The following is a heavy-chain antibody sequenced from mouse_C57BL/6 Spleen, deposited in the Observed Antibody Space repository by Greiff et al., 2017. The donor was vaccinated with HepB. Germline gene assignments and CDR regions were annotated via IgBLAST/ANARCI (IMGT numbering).Heavy chain of an antibody. D-gene: IGHD1-1*01. CDR1: GYAFSSSW. CDR2: IYPGDGDT. CDR3: AILITTVVAPDY. V-gene: IGHV1-82*01. J-gene: IGHJ2*01. Sequence: QVQLKQSGPELVKPGASVKISCKASGYAFSSSWMNWVKQRPGKGLEWIGRIYPGDGDTNYNGKFKGKATLTADKSSSTAYMQLSSLTSEDSAVYFCAILITTVVAPDYWGQGTTLTVSS.